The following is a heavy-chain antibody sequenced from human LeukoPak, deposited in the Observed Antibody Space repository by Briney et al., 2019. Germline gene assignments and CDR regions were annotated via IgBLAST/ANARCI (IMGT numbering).Heavy chain of an antibody. CDR1: GGSISSGGYS. J-gene: IGHJ4*02. V-gene: IGHV4-30-2*01. Sequence: SETLSLTCAVSGGSISSGGYSWSWIRQPPGEGLEWIGYIYHSGSTYYNPSLKSRVTISVDTSKNQFSLKLSSVTAADTAVYYCARVGGSYVYYFDYWGQGTLVTVSS. CDR3: ARVGGSYVYYFDY. D-gene: IGHD1-26*01. CDR2: IYHSGST.